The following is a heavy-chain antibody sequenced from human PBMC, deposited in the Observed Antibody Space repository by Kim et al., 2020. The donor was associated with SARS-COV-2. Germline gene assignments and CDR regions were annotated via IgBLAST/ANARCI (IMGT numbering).Heavy chain of an antibody. CDR2: I. Sequence: IKVAGSVKGRVTISRDNAKNSLYLHINSLRAEDTAVYYCAREEGSQDLDYWGQGILVTVSS. V-gene: IGHV3-11*04. CDR3: AREEGSQDLDY. J-gene: IGHJ4*02.